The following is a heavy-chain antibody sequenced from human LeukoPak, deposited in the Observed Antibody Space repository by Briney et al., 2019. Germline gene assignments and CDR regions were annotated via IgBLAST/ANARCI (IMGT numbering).Heavy chain of an antibody. V-gene: IGHV4-59*01. Sequence: PSETLSLTCTVSGGSISSYYWSWIRQPPGKGLEWIGYIYYSGSTNYNPSLKSRVTISVDTSKNQFSLKLSSVTAADTAVYYCASLSIAVAGRVDYWGQGTPVTVSS. CDR3: ASLSIAVAGRVDY. D-gene: IGHD6-19*01. CDR2: IYYSGST. CDR1: GGSISSYY. J-gene: IGHJ4*02.